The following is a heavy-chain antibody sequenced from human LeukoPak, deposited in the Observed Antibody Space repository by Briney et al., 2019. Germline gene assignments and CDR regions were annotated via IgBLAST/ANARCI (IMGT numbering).Heavy chain of an antibody. Sequence: GGSLTFTCAASGFTFSRYSMHWVRQAPGKGLEWVAVISFDGTNKYYADSAEGRFTISRDNSKHTLYLQMNSLRVEDTALYYCARDGYDLDTHMVRTNFDSWGQAGLVSVSS. CDR2: ISFDGTNK. CDR1: GFTFSRYS. V-gene: IGHV3-30*03. D-gene: IGHD5-12*01. CDR3: ARDGYDLDTHMVRTNFDS. J-gene: IGHJ4*02.